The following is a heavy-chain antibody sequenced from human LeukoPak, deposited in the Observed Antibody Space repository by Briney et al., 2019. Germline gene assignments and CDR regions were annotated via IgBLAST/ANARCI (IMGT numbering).Heavy chain of an antibody. D-gene: IGHD5-12*01. Sequence: GGSLRLSCAASGFTFSAYWMSWVRQAPGKGLEWVANIKQDGSERKYVDSVKGRFTISRDNAENSLYLQMNSLRVEDTAMYYCARDRTYSGYDNNFDYWGQGTLVTVSS. CDR2: IKQDGSER. J-gene: IGHJ4*02. V-gene: IGHV3-7*01. CDR3: ARDRTYSGYDNNFDY. CDR1: GFTFSAYW.